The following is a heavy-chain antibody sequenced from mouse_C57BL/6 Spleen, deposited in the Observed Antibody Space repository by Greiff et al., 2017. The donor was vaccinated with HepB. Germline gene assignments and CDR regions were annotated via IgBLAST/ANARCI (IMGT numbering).Heavy chain of an antibody. CDR1: GYTFTSYW. V-gene: IGHV1-50*01. Sequence: QVQLKQPGAELVKPGASVKLSCKASGYTFTSYWMPWVKQRPGQGLEWIGEIDPSDSYTNYHQKFKGQATLTVDTSSSTAYMQLSSLTAEDSAVYYCARRGDSSGYVWFAYWGQGTLVTVSA. CDR2: IDPSDSYT. J-gene: IGHJ3*01. D-gene: IGHD3-2*02. CDR3: ARRGDSSGYVWFAY.